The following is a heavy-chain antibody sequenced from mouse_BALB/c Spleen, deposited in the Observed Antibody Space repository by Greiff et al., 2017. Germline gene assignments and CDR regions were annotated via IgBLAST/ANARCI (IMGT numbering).Heavy chain of an antibody. V-gene: IGHV1-67*01. CDR2: ISTYYGNT. J-gene: IGHJ3*02. CDR1: GYTFTDYA. CDR3: ARLEDSLGC. Sequence: QVQLKESGPELVRPGVSVKISCKGSGYTFTDYAMHWVKQSHAKSLEWIGVISTYYGNTNYNQKFKGKATMTVDKSSSTAYMELARLTSEDSAIYYCARLEDSLGCWGQGTLVTVSA.